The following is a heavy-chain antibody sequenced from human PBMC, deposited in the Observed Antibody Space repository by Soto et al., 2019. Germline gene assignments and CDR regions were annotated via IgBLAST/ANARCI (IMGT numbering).Heavy chain of an antibody. J-gene: IGHJ4*02. D-gene: IGHD2-15*01. V-gene: IGHV1-69*02. Sequence: VKVSCKASGGTFSSYTISWVRQAPGQGLEWMGRIIPILGIANYAQKFQGRVTISRDNSKNTLYLQMNSLRAEDTAVYYCARVPSSSGRAHFDYWGQGTLVTVSS. CDR3: ARVPSSSGRAHFDY. CDR1: GGTFSSYT. CDR2: IIPILGIA.